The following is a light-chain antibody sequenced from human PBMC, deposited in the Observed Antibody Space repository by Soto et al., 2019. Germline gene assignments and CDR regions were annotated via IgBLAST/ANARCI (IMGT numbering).Light chain of an antibody. J-gene: IGKJ1*01. Sequence: DIQLTQSPSFLSASVGDRVTITCRASQGISSYLAWYQQKPGKAPKLLIYAASTLQSGVPSRFSGSGSGTEFTLTISSLQPEDFATYYCQQLNSYPWTFGQGTKVDIX. CDR3: QQLNSYPWT. CDR2: AAS. V-gene: IGKV1-9*01. CDR1: QGISSY.